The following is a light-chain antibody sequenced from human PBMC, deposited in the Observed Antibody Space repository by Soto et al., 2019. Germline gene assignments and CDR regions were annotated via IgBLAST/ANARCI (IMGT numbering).Light chain of an antibody. CDR3: QHSYSTPRT. Sequence: DIQMTQSPSSLSASVGDRVTITCRASQSISSYLNWYQQKPGKAPKLLIYAASRLQSGVPSRFSGSGSGTDFTRTISSLQPEDFATYYCQHSYSTPRTFGQGTKVDIK. V-gene: IGKV1-39*01. CDR1: QSISSY. CDR2: AAS. J-gene: IGKJ1*01.